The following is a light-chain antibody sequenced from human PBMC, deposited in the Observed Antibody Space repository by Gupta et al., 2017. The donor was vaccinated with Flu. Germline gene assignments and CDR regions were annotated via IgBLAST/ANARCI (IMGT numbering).Light chain of an antibody. J-gene: IGKJ5*01. CDR2: DIS. CDR3: QQRSNWVST. V-gene: IGKV3-11*01. CDR1: QSVSDY. Sequence: EIVVTQSPATLSLSPGERATLSCRASQSVSDYFAWYQQKPGQDPRLLIYDISNRATGIPARFSGSGSGTDFTLTINRLESEDFAVYYCQQRSNWVSTFGQGTRLEMK.